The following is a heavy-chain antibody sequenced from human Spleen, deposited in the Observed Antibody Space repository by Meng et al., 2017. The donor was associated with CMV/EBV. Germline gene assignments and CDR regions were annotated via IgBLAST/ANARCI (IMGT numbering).Heavy chain of an antibody. V-gene: IGHV3-30-3*01. CDR2: ISYDGTKK. CDR3: AKGPYGDPNWFDP. D-gene: IGHD4-17*01. Sequence: GESLKISCGASGFTFRSYAIHWVRQAPGKGLEWVAVISYDGTKKDYADSVKGRFIISRDNSKNTLDLQMTSLRVEDTADYYCAKGPYGDPNWFDPWGQGTLVTVSS. J-gene: IGHJ5*02. CDR1: GFTFRSYA.